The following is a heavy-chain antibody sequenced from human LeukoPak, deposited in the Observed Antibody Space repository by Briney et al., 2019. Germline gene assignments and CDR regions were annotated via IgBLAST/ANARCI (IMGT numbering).Heavy chain of an antibody. CDR1: GFTSSSYS. V-gene: IGHV3-21*01. CDR2: ISSSSSYT. Sequence: GGSLRLSCAASGFTSSSYSMNWVRQAPGKGLEWVSSISSSSSYTYYADSVKGRFTISRDNAKNSLYLQMNSLRAEDTAVYYCARRGRSFDYWGQGTLVTVSS. CDR3: ARRGRSFDY. D-gene: IGHD3-10*01. J-gene: IGHJ4*02.